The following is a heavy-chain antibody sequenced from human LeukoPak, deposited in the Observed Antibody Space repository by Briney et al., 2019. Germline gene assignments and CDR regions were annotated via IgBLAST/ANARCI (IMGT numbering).Heavy chain of an antibody. Sequence: PGGSLRLSCAASGFAFSNYAVSWVRQAPGQGLEWVSTISDSGDSTYYADSVKGRFTISRANSKNTLNLQMNSLRAEDTAVYYCARRTVARYYYFDSWGQGTLVTVSS. V-gene: IGHV3-23*01. CDR2: ISDSGDST. CDR1: GFAFSNYA. J-gene: IGHJ4*02. D-gene: IGHD4-17*01. CDR3: ARRTVARYYYFDS.